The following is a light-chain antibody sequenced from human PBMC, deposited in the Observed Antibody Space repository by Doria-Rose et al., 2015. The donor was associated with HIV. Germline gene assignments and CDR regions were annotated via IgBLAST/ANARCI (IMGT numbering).Light chain of an antibody. J-gene: IGKJ1*01. CDR3: HQYGTSWT. CDR1: QSFSSTY. CDR2: DGS. V-gene: IGKV3-20*01. Sequence: QSPGTLSLSPGERATLSCRASQSFSSTYLAWYQQKPGQAPSLLIYDGSTRATGIPDRFSASGSGTDFTLTINRLEPEDFALYYRHQYGTSWTFGQGTKVEI.